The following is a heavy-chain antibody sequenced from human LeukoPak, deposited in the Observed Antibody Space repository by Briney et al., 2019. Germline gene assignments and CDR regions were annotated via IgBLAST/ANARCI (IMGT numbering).Heavy chain of an antibody. CDR2: ISYSGST. CDR1: GGSISGYY. D-gene: IGHD2-15*01. Sequence: SETLSLTCTVSGGSISGYYWSWIRQPPGKGLEWIGYISYSGSTNYNPSLKSRVTLPVDTSKNQSSLKLSSVTAADTAVYYCARHYCSGGTCYSFDSWGQGTLVTVSS. J-gene: IGHJ4*02. CDR3: ARHYCSGGTCYSFDS. V-gene: IGHV4-59*08.